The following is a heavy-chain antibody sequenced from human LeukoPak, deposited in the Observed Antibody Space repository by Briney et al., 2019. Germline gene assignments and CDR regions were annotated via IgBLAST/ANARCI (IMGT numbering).Heavy chain of an antibody. CDR3: ARTGYYDSSGLPKY. CDR1: GGSFSGYY. J-gene: IGHJ4*02. V-gene: IGHV4-34*01. Sequence: PSETLSLTCAVDGGSFSGYYWSWIRQPPGKGLDWIGEINHSGSTNYNPSLKSRVTISVDTSKNQFSLKLSSVTAADTAVYYCARTGYYDSSGLPKYWGQGTLVTVSS. CDR2: INHSGST. D-gene: IGHD3-22*01.